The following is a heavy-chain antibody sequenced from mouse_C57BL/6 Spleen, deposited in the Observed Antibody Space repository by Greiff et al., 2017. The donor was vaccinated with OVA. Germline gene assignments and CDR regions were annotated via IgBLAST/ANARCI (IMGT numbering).Heavy chain of an antibody. CDR2: ILPGSGST. V-gene: IGHV1-9*01. D-gene: IGHD2-3*01. J-gene: IGHJ4*01. CDR3: ARSEDGYNYAMDD. Sequence: VQLHQPGAELMKPGASVKLSCKASGYTFTGYWIEWVQQRPGHGLEWIGEILPGSGSTNYNEKFKGKAPFTADTSSNTAYMQLSSLTTEDSAIEYCARSEDGYNYAMDDWGQGTSVTVSS. CDR1: GYTFTGYW.